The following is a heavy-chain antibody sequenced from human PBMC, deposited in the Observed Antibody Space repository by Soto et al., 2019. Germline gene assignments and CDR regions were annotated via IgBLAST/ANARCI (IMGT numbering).Heavy chain of an antibody. CDR2: IIPVFGTP. CDR1: GEDFSHYA. V-gene: IGHV1-69*13. J-gene: IGHJ6*02. Sequence: GSSVKVSCKASGEDFSHYAVSWVRQAPGQGLEWMGGIIPVFGTPNIAQKFQGRVIITADESTNIASLELRSLRSEDTAVYFCARARSLNFWTGYGMDVWGQGTTVAV. CDR3: ARARSLNFWTGYGMDV. D-gene: IGHD3-9*01.